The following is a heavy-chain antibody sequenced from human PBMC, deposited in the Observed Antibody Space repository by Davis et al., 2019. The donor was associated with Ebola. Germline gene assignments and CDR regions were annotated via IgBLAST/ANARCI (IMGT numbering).Heavy chain of an antibody. CDR1: GGTFSSYA. Sequence: ASVKVSCKASGGTFSSYAISWVRQAPGQGLEWMGWISAYNGNTNYTQKLQGRVTMTTDTSTSTAYMELRSLRSDDTAVYYCARDARWIQLWFIDYWGQGTLVTVSS. D-gene: IGHD5-18*01. V-gene: IGHV1-18*01. J-gene: IGHJ4*02. CDR3: ARDARWIQLWFIDY. CDR2: ISAYNGNT.